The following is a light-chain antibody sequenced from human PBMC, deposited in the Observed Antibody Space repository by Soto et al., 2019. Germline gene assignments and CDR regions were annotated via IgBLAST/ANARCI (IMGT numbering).Light chain of an antibody. V-gene: IGLV2-14*03. Sequence: QSALTQPASVSGSPGQSITISCTGTSSDVGGYNYVSWYQQHPGKAPKLMIYDVSNRPSGVSNRFSGSKSANTASLTTSGLQAEDEADYYCSSYTSDNTYVFGTGTELTVL. CDR3: SSYTSDNTYV. J-gene: IGLJ1*01. CDR2: DVS. CDR1: SSDVGGYNY.